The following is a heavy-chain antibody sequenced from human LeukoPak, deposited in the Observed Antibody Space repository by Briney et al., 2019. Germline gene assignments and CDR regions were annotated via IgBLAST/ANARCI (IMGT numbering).Heavy chain of an antibody. D-gene: IGHD6-13*01. V-gene: IGHV3-30*18. CDR2: ISYDGSNK. CDR3: AKSRGKTQLVADY. CDR1: GFTFSSYG. Sequence: PGGSLRLSCAASGFTFSSYGMHWVRQAPGKGLEWVAVISYDGSNKYYADSVKGRFTISRDNSKNTLYLQMNSLRAEDTAVYYCAKSRGKTQLVADYWGQGTLVTVSS. J-gene: IGHJ4*02.